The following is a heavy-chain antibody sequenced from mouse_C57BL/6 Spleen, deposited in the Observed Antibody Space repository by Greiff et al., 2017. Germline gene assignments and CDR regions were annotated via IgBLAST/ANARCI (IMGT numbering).Heavy chain of an antibody. CDR3: ARYDSSVLRGYAMDY. D-gene: IGHD3-2*02. Sequence: VQLQQSGAELARPGASVKLSCKASGYTFTSYGISWVKQRTGQGLEWIGEIYPRSGNTYYNEKFKGKATLTADKSSSTAYMELRSLTSEDSAVYFCARYDSSVLRGYAMDYWGQGTSVTVSS. J-gene: IGHJ4*01. CDR2: IYPRSGNT. V-gene: IGHV1-81*01. CDR1: GYTFTSYG.